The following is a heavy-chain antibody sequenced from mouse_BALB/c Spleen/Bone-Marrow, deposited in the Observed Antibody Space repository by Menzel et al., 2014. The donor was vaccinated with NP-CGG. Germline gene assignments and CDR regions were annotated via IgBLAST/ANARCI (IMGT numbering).Heavy chain of an antibody. CDR1: GYTSTSYW. CDR3: ARWGDDGTFDY. D-gene: IGHD2-12*01. J-gene: IGHJ2*01. CDR2: INPSTGYT. Sequence: QVQLQQSGAELAKPGASVKMSCKASGYTSTSYWMHWVKQRPGQGLEWIGYINPSTGYTEYNQKFKDKATLTADKSSSTAYMQLSSLTSEDSAVYYCARWGDDGTFDYWGQGTTLTVSS. V-gene: IGHV1-7*01.